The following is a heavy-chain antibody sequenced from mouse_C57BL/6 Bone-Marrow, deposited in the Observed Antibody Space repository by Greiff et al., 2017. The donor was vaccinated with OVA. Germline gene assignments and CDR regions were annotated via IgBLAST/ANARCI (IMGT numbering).Heavy chain of an antibody. CDR2: IDPENGDT. V-gene: IGHV14-4*01. J-gene: IGHJ4*01. Sequence: EVQLQQSGAELVRPGASVKLSCTASGFNIKDDYMHWVKQRPEQGLEWIGWIDPENGDTEYASKFQGKATITADTSSNTAYLQLSSLTSEDTAVYYCTTCGYYDHYAMDYWGQGTSVTVSS. D-gene: IGHD2-3*01. CDR3: TTCGYYDHYAMDY. CDR1: GFNIKDDY.